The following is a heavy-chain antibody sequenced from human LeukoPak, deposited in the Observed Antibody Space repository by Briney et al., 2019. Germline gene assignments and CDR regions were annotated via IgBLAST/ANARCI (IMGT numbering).Heavy chain of an antibody. CDR2: IYYSGST. D-gene: IGHD3-3*01. CDR1: GGSISSSNYY. V-gene: IGHV4-39*07. Sequence: PSETLSLTCTVSGGSISSSNYYWGWIRQPPGKGLEWIGSIYYSGSTYYNPSLKSRVTISVDTSRNQFSLKLSSVTAADTAVYYCASMRYYDFWSGQPNWFDPWGQGTLVTVSS. CDR3: ASMRYYDFWSGQPNWFDP. J-gene: IGHJ5*02.